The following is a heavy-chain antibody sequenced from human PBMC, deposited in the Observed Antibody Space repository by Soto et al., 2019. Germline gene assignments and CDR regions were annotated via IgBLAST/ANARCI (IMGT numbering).Heavy chain of an antibody. Sequence: GGSLRLSCAASGFTFSSYAMSWVRQAPGKGLEWVSAISGSGGSTYYADSVKGRFTISRDNSKNTLYLQMNSLRAEDTAVYYCAAAGSSGSYPAPFDYWGQGTLVTVS. CDR1: GFTFSSYA. D-gene: IGHD1-26*01. J-gene: IGHJ4*02. V-gene: IGHV3-23*01. CDR3: AAAGSSGSYPAPFDY. CDR2: ISGSGGST.